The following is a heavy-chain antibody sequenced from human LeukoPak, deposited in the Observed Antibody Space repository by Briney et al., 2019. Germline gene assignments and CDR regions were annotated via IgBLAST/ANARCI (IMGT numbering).Heavy chain of an antibody. Sequence: ASVKVSRKASGYSFTSYDNNWVRQATAQGLEWMGWMNTNSDNTGNSQKFQGRVTIIMNTYISTASMELNSLSSKYTDVYYCVRGRMYRVVVVAATPHKWFFPCGQWTLVTVSS. CDR1: GYSFTSYD. CDR3: VRGRMYRVVVVAATPHKWFFP. D-gene: IGHD2-15*01. J-gene: IGHJ5*02. V-gene: IGHV1-8*01. CDR2: MNTNSDNT.